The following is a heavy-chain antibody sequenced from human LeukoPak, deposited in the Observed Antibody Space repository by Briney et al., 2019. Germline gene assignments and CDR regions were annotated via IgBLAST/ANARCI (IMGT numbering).Heavy chain of an antibody. CDR2: IFDNGNT. D-gene: IGHD6-6*01. Sequence: SETLSLTCAFSGASIRNRYWSWIRQPPGGRLEWMGYIFDNGNTDYNPSLKSRLTMSIDTSRNQFSLKLTSVTAADTALYFCATRPADTTWYGVFDYWSQGMLVTVSP. CDR1: GASIRNRY. V-gene: IGHV4-59*11. J-gene: IGHJ4*02. CDR3: ATRPADTTWYGVFDY.